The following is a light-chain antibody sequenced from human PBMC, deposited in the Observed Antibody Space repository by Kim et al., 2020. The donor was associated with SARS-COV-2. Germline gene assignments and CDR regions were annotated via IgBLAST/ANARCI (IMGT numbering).Light chain of an antibody. J-gene: IGLJ3*02. Sequence: QSALTQPASVSGSPGQSITISCTGASSVSWYQQHPGKAPKLLIYDVNKRPSGVSNRFSGSKSGNTASLTISGLQAEDEADYYCSSYTITSTWVFGGG. V-gene: IGLV2-14*03. CDR2: DVN. CDR1: SS. CDR3: SSYTITSTWV.